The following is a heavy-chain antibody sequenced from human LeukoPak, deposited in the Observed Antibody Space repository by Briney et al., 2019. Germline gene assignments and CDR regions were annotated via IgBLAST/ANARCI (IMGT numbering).Heavy chain of an antibody. V-gene: IGHV3-48*01. CDR3: ARDNTISGYYELGY. D-gene: IGHD3-22*01. CDR2: ISSRSTTI. J-gene: IGHJ4*02. CDR1: GITFSRYS. Sequence: PGGSLRLSCAASGITFSRYSMNWVRQAPGKGLDWVSYISSRSTTIYYADSVKGRFTISRDNAQNSLYLQMNSLRAEDTAVYYCARDNTISGYYELGYWGQGTLVTVSS.